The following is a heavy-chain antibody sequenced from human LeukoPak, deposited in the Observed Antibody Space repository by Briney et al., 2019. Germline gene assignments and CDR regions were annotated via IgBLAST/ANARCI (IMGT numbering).Heavy chain of an antibody. J-gene: IGHJ4*02. Sequence: GESLKISCKGSGYSFTNYWIGWVRQMPGKGLEWMGIIYSGDSDTRYSPSFQGQVTISADKSITTAYLQWSSLKASDTAMYYCASINSGSYQGALDYWGQGTLVTVPS. CDR3: ASINSGSYQGALDY. CDR1: GYSFTNYW. CDR2: IYSGDSDT. V-gene: IGHV5-51*01. D-gene: IGHD1-26*01.